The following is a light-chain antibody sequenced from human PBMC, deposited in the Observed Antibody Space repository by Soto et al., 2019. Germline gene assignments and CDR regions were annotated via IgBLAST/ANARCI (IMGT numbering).Light chain of an antibody. CDR1: QSVSSSY. V-gene: IGKV3-20*01. CDR2: GAS. Sequence: EIVLTQSPGTLSLSPWEIATLSCRASQSVSSSYLAWYQQKPGRAPRLLIYGASSRATGIPDRFSGSGSGTDFTLTISRLEPEDFAVYYCQQYGSSPETFGQGTKVDIK. CDR3: QQYGSSPET. J-gene: IGKJ1*01.